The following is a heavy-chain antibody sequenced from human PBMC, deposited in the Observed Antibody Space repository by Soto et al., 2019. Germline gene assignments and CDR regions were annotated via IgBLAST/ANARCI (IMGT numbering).Heavy chain of an antibody. J-gene: IGHJ4*02. CDR1: GDSVSSSSGA. CDR3: ARDLGGTAVEKFGFDY. CDR2: TYYRSKWYN. D-gene: IGHD3-16*01. Sequence: PSQTLSLTCAISGDSVSSSSGAWNWIRQSPSRGLEWLGRTYYRSKWYNDYAVSVRSRVTINPDTSKNQFSLHLNSVTPEDTAVYYCARDLGGTAVEKFGFDYWGQGTLVTVSS. V-gene: IGHV6-1*01.